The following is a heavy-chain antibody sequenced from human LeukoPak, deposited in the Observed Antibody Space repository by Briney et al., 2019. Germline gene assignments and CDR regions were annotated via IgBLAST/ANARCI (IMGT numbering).Heavy chain of an antibody. CDR2: IKQDGSEK. CDR3: ARVVTPYYYDSSGYGGAFDI. J-gene: IGHJ3*02. D-gene: IGHD3-22*01. CDR1: GFTFSSYS. Sequence: GGSLRLSCAASGFTFSSYSMNWVRKAPGKGLEWVANIKQDGSEKYYVDSVKGRFTISRDNAKNSLYLQMNSLRAEDTAVYYCARVVTPYYYDSSGYGGAFDIWGQGTMVTVSS. V-gene: IGHV3-7*01.